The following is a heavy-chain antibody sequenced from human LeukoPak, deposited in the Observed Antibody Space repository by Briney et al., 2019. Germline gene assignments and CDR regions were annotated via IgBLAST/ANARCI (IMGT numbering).Heavy chain of an antibody. D-gene: IGHD2-15*01. CDR1: GGPIRSGDHH. V-gene: IGHV4-39*07. Sequence: SETLSLTCSVSGGPIRSGDHHWAWVRQPPGKGLEFIGSLDESGRPYYNRPLKSRVSISGDTSGNQFSLNLTSVTAADTAVYFCARDLGGYPFFMDVWGRGTTVIVSS. CDR3: ARDLGGYPFFMDV. J-gene: IGHJ6*03. CDR2: LDESGRP.